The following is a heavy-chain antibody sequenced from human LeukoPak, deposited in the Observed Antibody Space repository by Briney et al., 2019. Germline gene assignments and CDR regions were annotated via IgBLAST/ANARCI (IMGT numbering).Heavy chain of an antibody. Sequence: ASVKVPCKASGYTFTSYGISWVRQAPGQGLEWMGWISAYNGNTNYAQKFQGRVTMTTDTSTSTAYMELRSLRSDDTAMYYCARRIAPEDYFDYWGQGTLVTVPS. CDR2: ISAYNGNT. D-gene: IGHD2-21*01. J-gene: IGHJ4*02. V-gene: IGHV1-18*01. CDR1: GYTFTSYG. CDR3: ARRIAPEDYFDY.